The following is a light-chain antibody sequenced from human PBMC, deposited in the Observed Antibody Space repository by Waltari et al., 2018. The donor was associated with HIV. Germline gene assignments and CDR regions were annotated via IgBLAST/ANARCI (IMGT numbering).Light chain of an antibody. CDR2: EVS. Sequence: QSALTQPASVSGSPGQSITISCTGTSSDVGGYNYVSWYQQHPGKAPKLMIYEVSKRPSGVSNRFSGSKSGNAASLTISGRQAEDEADYYCSSYTSSSTLVVFGGGTKLTVL. CDR3: SSYTSSSTLVV. CDR1: SSDVGGYNY. J-gene: IGLJ2*01. V-gene: IGLV2-14*01.